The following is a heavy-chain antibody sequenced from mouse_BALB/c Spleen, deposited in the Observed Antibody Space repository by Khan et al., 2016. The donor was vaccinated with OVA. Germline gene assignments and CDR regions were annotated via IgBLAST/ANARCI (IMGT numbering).Heavy chain of an antibody. Sequence: EVELVESGGGLVKPAGSLTLSCAASGFTFSSYTMSLVRQTPEKRLEWVATISSGGSYTYYPDCLKGRFSISRDHAKNTLYLQMSSLKSEDTAMLYCTRGEGLLRRRNWYFDVWGAGTTVTVSS. CDR1: GFTFSSYT. D-gene: IGHD1-2*01. CDR3: TRGEGLLRRRNWYFDV. CDR2: ISSGGSYT. V-gene: IGHV5-6-4*01. J-gene: IGHJ1*01.